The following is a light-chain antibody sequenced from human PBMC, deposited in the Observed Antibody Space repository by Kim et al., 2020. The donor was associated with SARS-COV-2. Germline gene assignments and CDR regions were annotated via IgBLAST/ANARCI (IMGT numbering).Light chain of an antibody. CDR1: NIGTKN. CDR2: RDS. V-gene: IGLV3-9*01. CDR3: QVWDSGTAV. Sequence: SVALGQTARISCGGNNIGTKNVHWYQQKPGQAPVLVIYRDSNRPSVIPERFSVSNSGNTATLSISRAQAGDEADYYCQVWDSGTAVFGGGTQLTVL. J-gene: IGLJ3*02.